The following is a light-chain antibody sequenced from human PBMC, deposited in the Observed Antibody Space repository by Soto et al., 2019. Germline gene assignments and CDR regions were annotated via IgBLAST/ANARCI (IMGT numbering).Light chain of an antibody. CDR3: QQRSNWPWT. V-gene: IGKV3-11*01. CDR2: DTS. J-gene: IGKJ1*01. Sequence: IVLTQSPATLSLSPGERATLYCRASESVHNYLAWYQQKPGLAPRLLIYDTSNRATGIPSRFSGSGSATDFTLTISSLEPEDFAVYYCQQRSNWPWTFGQGTKVDIK. CDR1: ESVHNY.